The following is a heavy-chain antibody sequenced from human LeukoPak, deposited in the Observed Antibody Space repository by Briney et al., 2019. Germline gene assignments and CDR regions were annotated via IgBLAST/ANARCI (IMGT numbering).Heavy chain of an antibody. Sequence: GGSLRLSCAASGFTFSTYSMNWVRQAPGKGLEWVSYISSSSSTIYYADSVKGRFTISRDNAKNSLYLRMNSLRAEDTAVYYCSRDSPPDIWGQGTMVTVSS. CDR3: SRDSPPDI. V-gene: IGHV3-48*01. CDR1: GFTFSTYS. J-gene: IGHJ3*02. CDR2: ISSSSSTI.